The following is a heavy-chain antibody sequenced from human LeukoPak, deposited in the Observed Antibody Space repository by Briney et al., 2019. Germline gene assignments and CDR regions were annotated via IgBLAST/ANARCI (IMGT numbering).Heavy chain of an antibody. V-gene: IGHV4-39*07. CDR1: GGSISSSSYY. CDR2: IYYSGST. D-gene: IGHD2-15*01. CDR3: ARVRDWPKWCPYYFDY. J-gene: IGHJ4*02. Sequence: SETLSLTCTVSGGSISSSSYYWGWIRQPPGKGLEWIGSIYYSGSTYYNPSLKSRVTISVDTSKNQFSLKLSSVTAADTAVYYCARVRDWPKWCPYYFDYWGQGTLVTVSS.